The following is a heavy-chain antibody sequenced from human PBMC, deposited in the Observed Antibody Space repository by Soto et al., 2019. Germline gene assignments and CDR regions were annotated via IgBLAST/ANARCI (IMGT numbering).Heavy chain of an antibody. CDR1: GFTFSNYA. V-gene: IGHV3-23*01. D-gene: IGHD1-26*01. CDR2: ITGGGDRT. CDR3: AKDIVESVAGVYDM. J-gene: IGHJ3*02. Sequence: EVQLLESGGDLVQPGGSLRLSCAASGFTFSNYAMSWVRQAPGRGLEWVASITGGGDRTFSAGPVKGRCTISRDNSKNTLYLQMDSRRGDDTAVYYCAKDIVESVAGVYDMWGQGTKVTVSS.